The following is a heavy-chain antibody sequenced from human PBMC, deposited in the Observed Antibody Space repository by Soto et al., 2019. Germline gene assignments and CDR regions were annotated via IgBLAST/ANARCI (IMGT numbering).Heavy chain of an antibody. CDR1: GGSVSSGNYY. Sequence: SETLSLTCTVSGGSVSSGNYYWSWIRQPPGEGLEWIGYFYYTGSINYNPSLKSRVTISIDASKNQFSLRLSSVTAADTAVYYCARSMFYSDGSNSSPFDYWGQGTLVTVSS. CDR2: FYYTGSI. CDR3: ARSMFYSDGSNSSPFDY. V-gene: IGHV4-61*01. D-gene: IGHD3-22*01. J-gene: IGHJ4*02.